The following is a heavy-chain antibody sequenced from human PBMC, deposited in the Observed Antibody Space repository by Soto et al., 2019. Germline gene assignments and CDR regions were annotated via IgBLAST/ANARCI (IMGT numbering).Heavy chain of an antibody. V-gene: IGHV5-51*01. J-gene: IGHJ4*02. CDR2: VYPADSGT. CDR3: ARASRKQIYGSALH. CDR1: GYSFTSYW. Sequence: PGESLKISCKASGYSFTSYWIGWVRQMPGKGLEWMGIVYPADSGTRYSPSFQGQVTMSADKSSSTVYLQWSSLKASDTAMYYWARASRKQIYGSALHGGQETRVTVPS. D-gene: IGHD3-10*01.